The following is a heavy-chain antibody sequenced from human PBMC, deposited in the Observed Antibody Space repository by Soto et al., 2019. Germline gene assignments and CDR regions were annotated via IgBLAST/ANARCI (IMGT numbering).Heavy chain of an antibody. D-gene: IGHD3-10*01. J-gene: IGHJ4*02. V-gene: IGHV3-73*01. CDR1: GFTFSGSA. CDR3: TVEGSGSNRY. CDR2: IRSKANSYAT. Sequence: EVQLVESGGGLVQPGGSLKLSCAASGFTFSGSAMHWVRQASGKGLEWVGRIRSKANSYATEYGASVKGRFTISRDDSKNTAYLQMNSLKTEDMAVYYCTVEGSGSNRYWGQGTLVTVSS.